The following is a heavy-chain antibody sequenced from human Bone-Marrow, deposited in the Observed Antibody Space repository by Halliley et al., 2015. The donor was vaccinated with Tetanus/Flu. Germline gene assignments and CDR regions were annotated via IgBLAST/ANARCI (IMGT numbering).Heavy chain of an antibody. CDR1: GFTFTRYA. Sequence: SLRLSCAASGFTFTRYAMSWVRQAPGKGLQWVSSISASGGGTYYADSVKGRFTISRDNSKNTMSLQMNSLRAEDTAVYYCAKERGETGSWDNDDRGQGTLVPVSS. CDR2: ISASGGGT. J-gene: IGHJ4*02. V-gene: IGHV3-23*01. CDR3: AKERGETGSWDNDD. D-gene: IGHD6-13*01.